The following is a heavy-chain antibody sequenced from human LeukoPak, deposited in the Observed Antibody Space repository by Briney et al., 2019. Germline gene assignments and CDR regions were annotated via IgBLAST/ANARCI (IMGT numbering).Heavy chain of an antibody. D-gene: IGHD6-13*01. J-gene: IGHJ4*02. V-gene: IGHV6-1*01. CDR3: ARDIAAACDY. Sequence: SQTLSLTCAISGDSVSANAWTWIRQSPLRGLEWLGRTYYRSTWYNEYALSVKSRITINPDTYKNQFSLHLTSVTPDDTAVYFCARDIAAACDYWGQGTLVTVSS. CDR2: TYYRSTWYN. CDR1: GDSVSANA.